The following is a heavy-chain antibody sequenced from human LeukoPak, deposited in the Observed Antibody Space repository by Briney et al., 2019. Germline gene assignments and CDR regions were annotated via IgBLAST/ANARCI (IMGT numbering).Heavy chain of an antibody. CDR3: ARLSGFM. Sequence: SETLSLTCTVSGGSISSSTYYWGWIRQPPGKGLEWIGSIYYSGSTYYNPSLKSRVSLSVDTSRNQFSLKLSSVTAADTAVYYCARLSGFMWGQGTLVTVSS. V-gene: IGHV4-39*01. D-gene: IGHD3-9*01. CDR1: GGSISSSTYY. CDR2: IYYSGST. J-gene: IGHJ4*02.